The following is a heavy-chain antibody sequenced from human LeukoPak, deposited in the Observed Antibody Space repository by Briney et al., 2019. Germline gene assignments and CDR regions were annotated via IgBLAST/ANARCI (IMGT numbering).Heavy chain of an antibody. CDR3: AKGARGMDV. V-gene: IGHV3-30*18. CDR2: ISYDGSNK. Sequence: GGSLRLSCAASGLTFSSYGMHWVRQAPGKGLEWVAVISYDGSNKYYADSVKGRFTISRDNSKNTLYVQMNSLRAEDTAVYYCAKGARGMDVWGQGTTVTVFS. CDR1: GLTFSSYG. J-gene: IGHJ6*01.